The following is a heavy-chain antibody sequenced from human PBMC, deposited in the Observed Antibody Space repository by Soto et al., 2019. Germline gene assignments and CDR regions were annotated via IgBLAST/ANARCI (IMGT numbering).Heavy chain of an antibody. CDR3: ARDPGGATGFDP. CDR1: GYSFTVYG. J-gene: IGHJ5*02. V-gene: IGHV1-18*01. Sequence: QVRLVQSGAEVKRPGASVKVSCKTYGYSFTVYGISWVRQAPGQGLEWMGWMSTYTGDTNYARKFRGRVTMTTDNSESTASMELRSLTSDDTAVYYCARDPGGATGFDPWGQGTPVIVST. D-gene: IGHD3-10*01. CDR2: MSTYTGDT.